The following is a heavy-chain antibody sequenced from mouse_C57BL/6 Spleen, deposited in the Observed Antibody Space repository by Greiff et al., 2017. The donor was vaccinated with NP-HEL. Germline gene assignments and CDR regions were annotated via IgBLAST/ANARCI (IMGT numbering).Heavy chain of an antibody. V-gene: IGHV5-17*01. Sequence: EVQGVESGGGLVKPGGSLKLSCAASGFTFSDYGMHWVRQAPEKGLEWVAYISRGSSTIYYADTVKGRYTISRDNAKNTLFLQMTSLRSEDTAMYYCGSPWYVDVWGTGTTVTVSS. J-gene: IGHJ1*03. CDR1: GFTFSDYG. CDR3: GSPWYVDV. CDR2: ISRGSSTI.